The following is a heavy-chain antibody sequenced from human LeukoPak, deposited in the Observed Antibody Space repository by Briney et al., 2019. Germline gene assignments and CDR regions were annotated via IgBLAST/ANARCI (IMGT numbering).Heavy chain of an antibody. CDR2: IYYSGST. D-gene: IGHD2-2*01. J-gene: IGHJ2*01. V-gene: IGHV4-59*01. CDR1: GGAISSYY. Sequence: SETLSLTCTVSGGAISSYYWSWIRQPPGKGLGWIGYIYYSGSTNYNPSLKSRVTISVDTSKNQFSLKLSSVTAADTAVYYCARGRRVPAATYWYFDLWGRGTLVTVSS. CDR3: ARGRRVPAATYWYFDL.